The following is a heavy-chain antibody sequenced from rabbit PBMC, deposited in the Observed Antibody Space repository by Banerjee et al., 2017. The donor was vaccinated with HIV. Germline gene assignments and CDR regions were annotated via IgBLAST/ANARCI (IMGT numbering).Heavy chain of an antibody. CDR3: VREVDAKFGL. CDR1: GFDFSSYG. V-gene: IGHV1S47*01. CDR2: IDPVFGIT. J-gene: IGHJ4*01. Sequence: QEQLVESGGGLVQPGGSLKLSCKASGFDFSSYGVSWVRQAPGKGLEWIGYIDPVFGITYYANWVNGRFSISSHNAQNTLFLQLNSLTAADTATYFCVREVDAKFGLWGPGTLVTVS. D-gene: IGHD5-1*01.